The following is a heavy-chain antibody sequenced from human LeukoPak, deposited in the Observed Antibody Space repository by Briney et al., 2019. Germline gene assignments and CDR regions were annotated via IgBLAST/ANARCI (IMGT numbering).Heavy chain of an antibody. CDR2: FIPVFGTP. CDR3: ASRHTPLRHFDWDVDY. V-gene: IGHV1-69*05. D-gene: IGHD3-9*01. Sequence: SMKVSCKISGGTFTTFAVIWVRQAPGQGLEWLGGFIPVFGTPTYAEKFRGRATISTDEVSTTAYMDLHTLTSDDTAVYYCASRHTPLRHFDWDVDYWGQGTLVTVSS. CDR1: GGTFTTFA. J-gene: IGHJ4*02.